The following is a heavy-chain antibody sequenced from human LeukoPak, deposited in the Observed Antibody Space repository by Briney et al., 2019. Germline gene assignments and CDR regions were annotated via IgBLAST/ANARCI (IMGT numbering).Heavy chain of an antibody. CDR1: GFTFSSYD. CDR2: MWSDRSNK. D-gene: IGHD2/OR15-2a*01. J-gene: IGHJ4*02. CDR3: ARNSALDY. V-gene: IGHV3-33*01. Sequence: QPGGSLRLSCAASGFTFSSYDMHWVRQAPGKGLEWVAVMWSDRSNKYHADSVKGRFTISRDNSKNTLYLQMNSLRAEDTAVYYCARNSALDYWGQGTLVTVSS.